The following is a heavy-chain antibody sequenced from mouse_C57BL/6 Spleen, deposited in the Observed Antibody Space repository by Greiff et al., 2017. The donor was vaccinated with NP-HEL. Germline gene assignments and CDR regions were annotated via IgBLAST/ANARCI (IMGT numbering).Heavy chain of an antibody. CDR1: GFTFSSYA. D-gene: IGHD2-5*01. V-gene: IGHV5-9-1*02. J-gene: IGHJ2*01. CDR3: TRERTYYSNLYFDY. Sequence: EVQLVESGEGLVKPGGSLKLSCAASGFTFSSYAMSWVRQTPEKRLEWVAYISSGGDYIYYADTVKGRFTISRDNARNTLYLQMSSLKSEDTAMYYCTRERTYYSNLYFDYWGQGTTLTVSS. CDR2: ISSGGDYI.